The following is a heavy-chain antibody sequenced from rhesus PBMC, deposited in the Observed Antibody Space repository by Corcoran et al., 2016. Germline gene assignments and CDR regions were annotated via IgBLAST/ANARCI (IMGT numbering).Heavy chain of an antibody. J-gene: IGHJ2*01. CDR1: GGSISDDYY. Sequence: QVQLQESGPGLVKPSETLSLTCAVSGGSISDDYYWSWIRQPPGKGLEWIGYIYGSGGGTNYNPSLKNRVTNSIDTSKNQFSLKLSSVTAADTAVYYCARVAGVIINWYFDLWGPGTPITISS. CDR3: ARVAGVIINWYFDL. V-gene: IGHV4-106*01. CDR2: IYGSGGGT. D-gene: IGHD3-34*01.